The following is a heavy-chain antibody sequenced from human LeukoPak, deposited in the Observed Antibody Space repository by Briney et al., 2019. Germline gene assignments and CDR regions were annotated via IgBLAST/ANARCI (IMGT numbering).Heavy chain of an antibody. V-gene: IGHV4-59*08. CDR3: VRRDTGWNYFDY. CDR1: GGSINSHY. D-gene: IGHD6-19*01. Sequence: SETLSLTCAVSGGSINSHYWGWIRQPPGKGLQWIGDIYYTGKVNYNPSLKSRVTITLDTSKDHLSLNLTSVLAADTAIYYCVRRDTGWNYFDYWGQGILVTVSS. CDR2: IYYTGKV. J-gene: IGHJ4*02.